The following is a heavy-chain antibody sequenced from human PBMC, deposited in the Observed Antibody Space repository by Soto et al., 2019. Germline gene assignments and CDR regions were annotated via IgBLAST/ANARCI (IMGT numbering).Heavy chain of an antibody. CDR3: ARGLFSENYYSGGWYYFDS. J-gene: IGHJ4*02. V-gene: IGHV4-34*01. Sequence: SDTLSLTCAVYGGSFSGYSWTWIRQSPRKGLEWIGQINHSGSTNYNPSLKSRVTISLVTSKNQFSLELSSVTAADTAVYYCARGLFSENYYSGGWYYFDSWGQGTLVTVSS. D-gene: IGHD1-26*01. CDR1: GGSFSGYS. CDR2: INHSGST.